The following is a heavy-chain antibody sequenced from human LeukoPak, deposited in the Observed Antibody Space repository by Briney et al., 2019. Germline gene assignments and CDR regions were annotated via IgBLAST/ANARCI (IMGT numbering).Heavy chain of an antibody. CDR2: IIPIFGTA. V-gene: IGHV1-69*06. Sequence: SVRVSCKASGGTFSSYAISWVRQAPGQGLEWMGGIIPIFGTANYAQKFQGRVTITADKSTSTAYMELSSLRSEDTAVYYCARQDYYDSSGPPPHGAFDIWGQGTMVTVSS. J-gene: IGHJ3*02. CDR1: GGTFSSYA. D-gene: IGHD3-22*01. CDR3: ARQDYYDSSGPPPHGAFDI.